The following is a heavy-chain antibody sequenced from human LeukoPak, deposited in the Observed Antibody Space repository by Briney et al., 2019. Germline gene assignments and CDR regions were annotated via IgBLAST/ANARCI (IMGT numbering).Heavy chain of an antibody. D-gene: IGHD4-11*01. CDR1: GFTFAGYG. V-gene: IGHV3-23*01. Sequence: GSLRLSCAASGFTFAGYGMNWVRQAPGKGLEWVSTISNNGGTTYYADSVKGRFTISRDNSKNTLYLQVNSPRAEDTAVYYCAKAIYSNGLLHYWGQGTLVTVSS. CDR2: ISNNGGTT. J-gene: IGHJ4*02. CDR3: AKAIYSNGLLHY.